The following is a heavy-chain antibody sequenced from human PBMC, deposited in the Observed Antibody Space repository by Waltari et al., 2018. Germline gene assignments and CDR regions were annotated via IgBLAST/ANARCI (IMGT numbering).Heavy chain of an antibody. CDR1: GGSISSYY. CDR3: AREPRIAAAGTFDY. CDR2: IYHSGST. Sequence: QVQLQESGPGLVKPSETLSLTCTVSGGSISSYYWSWIRQPAGKGLEWIGEIYHSGSTNYNPSLKSRVTISVDKSKNQFSLKLSSVTAADTAVYYCAREPRIAAAGTFDYWGQGTLVTVSS. V-gene: IGHV4-59*12. J-gene: IGHJ4*02. D-gene: IGHD6-13*01.